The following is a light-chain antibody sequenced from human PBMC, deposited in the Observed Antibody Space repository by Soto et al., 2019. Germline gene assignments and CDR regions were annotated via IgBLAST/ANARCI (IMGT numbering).Light chain of an antibody. CDR3: CSFAAMSGYV. CDR2: DVN. J-gene: IGLJ1*01. CDR1: SSDVGAYDH. V-gene: IGLV2-11*01. Sequence: QSALTQPRSVSGSPGQSVTISCTGTSSDVGAYDHVSWYQQHPGKAPKLMIHDVNQRPSGVPDRLSGSESGNTASLTISGLQAEDAADYYCCSFAAMSGYVFGTGTNLTVL.